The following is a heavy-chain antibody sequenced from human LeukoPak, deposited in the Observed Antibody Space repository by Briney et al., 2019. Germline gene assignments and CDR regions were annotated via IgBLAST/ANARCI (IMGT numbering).Heavy chain of an antibody. CDR2: IWYDGSNK. CDR3: AKAMGYSGYDSFDY. J-gene: IGHJ4*02. Sequence: GGSLRLSCAASGFTFSSYGMHWVRQAPGKGLEWVAVIWYDGSNKYYADSVKGRFTISRDNSKNTLYLQMNSLRAEDTALYYCAKAMGYSGYDSFDYWGQGTLVTVSS. D-gene: IGHD5-12*01. V-gene: IGHV3-33*06. CDR1: GFTFSSYG.